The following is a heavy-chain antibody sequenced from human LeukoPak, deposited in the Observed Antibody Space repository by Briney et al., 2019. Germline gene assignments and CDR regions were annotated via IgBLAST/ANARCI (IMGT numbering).Heavy chain of an antibody. J-gene: IGHJ4*02. V-gene: IGHV3-30*02. CDR3: AKDLRIAATGTTGDY. D-gene: IGHD6-13*01. CDR1: GFTFSSYG. Sequence: PGGSLRLSCAASGFTFSSYGMHWVRQAPGKGLEWVGFIRFDLSNKFQADSVKGRFTISRDNSKNTLYLQMNSLRADDTAVYYCAKDLRIAATGTTGDYWGQGTLVTVSS. CDR2: IRFDLSNK.